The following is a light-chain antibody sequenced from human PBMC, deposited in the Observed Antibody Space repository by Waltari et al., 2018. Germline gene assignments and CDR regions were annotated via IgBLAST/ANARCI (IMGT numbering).Light chain of an antibody. Sequence: QSALTQPASVSGSPGQSITISCTGTSSDVGNYNYVSWYQQHPGKAPKLMIYGVTNRPSRVSNRFSGSKSGNTASLTISGLQAEDEADYYCSSYTSSHVAFGGGTKLTVL. V-gene: IGLV2-14*03. CDR3: SSYTSSHVA. J-gene: IGLJ2*01. CDR1: SSDVGNYNY. CDR2: GVT.